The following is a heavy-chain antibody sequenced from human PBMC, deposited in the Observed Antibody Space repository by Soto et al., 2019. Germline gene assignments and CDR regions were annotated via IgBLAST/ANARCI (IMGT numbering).Heavy chain of an antibody. V-gene: IGHV4-59*01. D-gene: IGHD3-10*01. Sequence: PSETLSLTCTVSGGSISSYYWSWIRQPPGKGLEWIGYIYYSGSTNYNPSLKSRVTISVDTSKNQFSLKLSSVTAADTAVYYCARCYGSGSSYYYYYGMDVWGQGTTVTVSS. CDR1: GGSISSYY. CDR2: IYYSGST. CDR3: ARCYGSGSSYYYYYGMDV. J-gene: IGHJ6*02.